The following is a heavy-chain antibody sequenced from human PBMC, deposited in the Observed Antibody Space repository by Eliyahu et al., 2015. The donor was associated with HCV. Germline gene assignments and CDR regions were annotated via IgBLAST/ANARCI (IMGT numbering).Heavy chain of an antibody. CDR2: IYYSGST. J-gene: IGHJ4*02. CDR3: ARSLAVPGPLIFDY. D-gene: IGHD6-19*01. CDR1: GGSISSGGSY. Sequence: QVQLQESGPGLVKPSQTLSLTCTVXGGSISSGGSYWSWIRQHPGKGLEWIAYIYYSGSTYYNPSLRNRVTISLDTSKNQFSLRLSSVTATDTAVYYCARSLAVPGPLIFDYWGQGTLVTVSS. V-gene: IGHV4-31*03.